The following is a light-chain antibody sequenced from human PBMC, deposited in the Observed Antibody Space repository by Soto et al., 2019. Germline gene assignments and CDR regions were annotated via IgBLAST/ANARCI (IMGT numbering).Light chain of an antibody. CDR2: EGS. CDR1: SSDVGSYNL. CDR3: CSYAGSSTLV. V-gene: IGLV2-23*01. Sequence: QSVLTQPASVSGSPGQSITISCTGTSSDVGSYNLVSWYQHHPGKAPKVMIYEGSKRPSGVSNRFSGSKPGNTASLTISGLQAEDEADYYCCSYAGSSTLVFGGGTKLTVL. J-gene: IGLJ2*01.